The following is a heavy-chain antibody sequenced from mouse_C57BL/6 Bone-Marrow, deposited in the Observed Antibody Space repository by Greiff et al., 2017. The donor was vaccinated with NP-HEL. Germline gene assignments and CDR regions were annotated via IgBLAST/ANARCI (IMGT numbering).Heavy chain of an antibody. Sequence: QVQLKQSGAELMKPGASVKLSCKATGYTFTGYWIEWVKQRPGHGLEWIGEILPGSGSTNYNEKFKGKATFTADTSSNTAYMQLSSLTTEDSAIYYCARGDYYGSSTHYYAMDYWGQGTSVTVSS. CDR2: ILPGSGST. V-gene: IGHV1-9*01. CDR3: ARGDYYGSSTHYYAMDY. CDR1: GYTFTGYW. D-gene: IGHD1-1*01. J-gene: IGHJ4*01.